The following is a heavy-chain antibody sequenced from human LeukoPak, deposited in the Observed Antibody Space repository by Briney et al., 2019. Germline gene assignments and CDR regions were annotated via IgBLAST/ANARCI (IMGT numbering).Heavy chain of an antibody. CDR1: GFTFSSYG. CDR2: IWYDGSNK. CDR3: ARDSPRGYSYGLAY. J-gene: IGHJ4*02. D-gene: IGHD5-18*01. Sequence: GGSLRLSCAASGFTFSSYGMHWVRQAPGKGLEWVAVIWYDGSNKYYADSVKGRFTISRDNSKNTLYPQMNSLRAEDTAVYYCARDSPRGYSYGLAYWGQGTLVTVSS. V-gene: IGHV3-33*01.